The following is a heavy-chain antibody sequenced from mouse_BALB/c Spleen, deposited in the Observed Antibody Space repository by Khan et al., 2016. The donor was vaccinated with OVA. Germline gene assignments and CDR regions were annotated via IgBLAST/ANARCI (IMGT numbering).Heavy chain of an antibody. D-gene: IGHD1-1*01. CDR3: ARRGLRWDFDY. J-gene: IGHJ2*01. CDR2: SNPSTGYT. CDR1: GYTFINYW. Sequence: QVQLQQSGAELAKPGASVKMSCKASGYTFINYWILWVKKRPGQGLEWIGYSNPSTGYTEYNQNFKDKATLTADKSSSTAYMQLSSLTSEDSAVYDCARRGLRWDFDYWGQGTTLTVSS. V-gene: IGHV1-7*01.